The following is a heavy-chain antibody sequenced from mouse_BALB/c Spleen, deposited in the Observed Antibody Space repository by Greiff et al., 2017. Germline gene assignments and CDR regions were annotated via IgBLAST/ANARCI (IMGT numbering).Heavy chain of an antibody. CDR3: ARWTYYGAMDY. CDR1: GFTFSSYA. J-gene: IGHJ4*01. CDR2: ISSGGST. Sequence: DVMLVESGGGLVKPGGSLKLSCAASGFTFSSYAMSWVRQTPEKRLEWVASISSGGSTYYPDSVKGRFTISRDNARNILYLQMSSLRSEDTAMYYCARWTYYGAMDYWGQGTSVTVSS. D-gene: IGHD1-1*01. V-gene: IGHV5-6-5*01.